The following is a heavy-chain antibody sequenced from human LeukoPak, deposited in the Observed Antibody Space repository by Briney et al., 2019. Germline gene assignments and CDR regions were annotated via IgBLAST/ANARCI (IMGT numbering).Heavy chain of an antibody. CDR1: GFTFSDYY. Sequence: GGSLRLSCAASGFTFSDYYMSWIRQAPGKGLEWVSYISSSGSTIYYADSVKGRFTISRDNAKNSLYLQVNSLRAEDTAVYYCAGEVRDCSGGSCYHTDDYWGQGTLVTVSS. V-gene: IGHV3-11*04. J-gene: IGHJ4*02. D-gene: IGHD2-15*01. CDR2: ISSSGSTI. CDR3: AGEVRDCSGGSCYHTDDY.